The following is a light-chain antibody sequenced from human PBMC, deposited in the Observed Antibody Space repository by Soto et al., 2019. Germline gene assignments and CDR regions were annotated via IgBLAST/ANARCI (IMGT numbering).Light chain of an antibody. J-gene: IGLJ2*01. Sequence: QSVLTQPPSVSGAPGQRVTISCTGSSSNIGAGYEVHWYQQLPRTAPKLLIYGNSNRPSGVPDRFSGSKSGTSASLAITGLQAEYEADYYCQSYDNRLSGMVFGGGTKLTVL. CDR1: SSNIGAGYE. CDR2: GNS. V-gene: IGLV1-40*01. CDR3: QSYDNRLSGMV.